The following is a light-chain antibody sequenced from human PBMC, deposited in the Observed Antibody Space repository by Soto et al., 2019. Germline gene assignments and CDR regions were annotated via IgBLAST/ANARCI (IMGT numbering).Light chain of an antibody. J-gene: IGKJ1*01. V-gene: IGKV4-1*01. CDR3: QQYYSTPRT. Sequence: DIVMTQSPDSLAVSLGERATINCKSSQSVLYSSNNKNYLAWYQQKPGQPPKLLIYWASTRESGVPDRFSGSGSGTDFTITISSLQAEDVAVYYCQQYYSTPRTFGKGTKVEIK. CDR2: WAS. CDR1: QSVLYSSNNKNY.